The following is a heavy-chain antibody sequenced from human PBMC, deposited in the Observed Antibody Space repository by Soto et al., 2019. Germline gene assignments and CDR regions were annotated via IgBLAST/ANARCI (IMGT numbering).Heavy chain of an antibody. CDR1: GFSLSNARMG. J-gene: IGHJ5*02. V-gene: IGHV2-26*01. Sequence: SGPTLVNPTETLTLTCTVSGFSLSNARMGVSWIRQPPGKALEWLAHIFSNDEKSYSTSLKSRLTISKDTSKSQVVLTMTNMDPVDTATYYCEWHVATPSKWFDPWGQGTLVTVSS. D-gene: IGHD6-6*01. CDR2: IFSNDEK. CDR3: EWHVATPSKWFDP.